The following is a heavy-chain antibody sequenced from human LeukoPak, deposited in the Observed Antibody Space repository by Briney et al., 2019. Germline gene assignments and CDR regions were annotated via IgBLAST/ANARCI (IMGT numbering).Heavy chain of an antibody. V-gene: IGHV3-15*07. CDR1: GFTFSNAW. Sequence: PGGSLRLSCAASGFTFSNAWMNWVRQAPGKGLEWFGRIKSKTDGGTTDYAAPVKGRFTISRDDSKNTLYLQMNSLKTEDTAVYYCTTVVGWFGELLAYFDYWGQGTLVTVSS. CDR3: TTVVGWFGELLAYFDY. CDR2: IKSKTDGGTT. J-gene: IGHJ4*02. D-gene: IGHD3-10*01.